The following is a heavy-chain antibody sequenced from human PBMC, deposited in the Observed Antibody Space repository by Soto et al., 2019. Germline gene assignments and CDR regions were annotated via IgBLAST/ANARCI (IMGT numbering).Heavy chain of an antibody. CDR2: IIPIFGTT. V-gene: IGHV1-69*12. Sequence: QVQLVQSGAEVKKPGSSVKVSCKASGGTFSSYAISWVRQAPGPGLEWMGGIIPIFGTTNYAKKFQGRVTITADESTSTAYMELSSLRSEDTAVYYCARHPGGRGYYYGMDVWGQGTTVTVSS. J-gene: IGHJ6*02. D-gene: IGHD2-15*01. CDR1: GGTFSSYA. CDR3: ARHPGGRGYYYGMDV.